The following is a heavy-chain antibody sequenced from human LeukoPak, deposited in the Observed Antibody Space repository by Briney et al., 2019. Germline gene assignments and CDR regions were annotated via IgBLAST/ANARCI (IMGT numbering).Heavy chain of an antibody. CDR3: VGSPGYSYGPGEY. Sequence: SETLSLTCTVSGGSISSYYWSWIRQPPGKGLEWIGYIYYSGSTNYNPSLKSRVTISVDTSKNQFSLKLSSVTAADTAVYYCVGSPGYSYGPGEYWGQGTLVTVSS. CDR1: GGSISSYY. CDR2: IYYSGST. V-gene: IGHV4-59*01. D-gene: IGHD5-18*01. J-gene: IGHJ4*02.